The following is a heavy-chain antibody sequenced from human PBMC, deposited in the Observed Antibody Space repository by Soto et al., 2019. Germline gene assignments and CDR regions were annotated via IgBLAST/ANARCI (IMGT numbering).Heavy chain of an antibody. J-gene: IGHJ4*02. Sequence: PSETLSLTCAVYGGSFSGYYWTWIRQPPGTGLEWIGEINHSGSTNYNPSLKSRVTISVDTSKNQFSLKLTSVTAADTAVYYCARDKITGLPDYWGQGTLVTVSS. CDR3: ARDKITGLPDY. CDR1: GGSFSGYY. D-gene: IGHD2-8*02. CDR2: INHSGST. V-gene: IGHV4-34*01.